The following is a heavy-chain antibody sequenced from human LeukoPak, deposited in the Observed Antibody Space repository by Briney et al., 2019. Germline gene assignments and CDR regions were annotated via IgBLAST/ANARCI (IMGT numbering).Heavy chain of an antibody. J-gene: IGHJ5*02. V-gene: IGHV3-33*01. CDR3: ARDPRVYYGSGYNWFDP. CDR1: GFSFSTYG. Sequence: GGSLRLSCAASGFSFSTYGMHWVRQAPGKGLEWVAVIWYDGSMKYHADSVRGRFTISRDTSKNTLYLEMSSLRAEDTAVYYCARDPRVYYGSGYNWFDPWGQGTLVTVSS. D-gene: IGHD3-10*01. CDR2: IWYDGSMK.